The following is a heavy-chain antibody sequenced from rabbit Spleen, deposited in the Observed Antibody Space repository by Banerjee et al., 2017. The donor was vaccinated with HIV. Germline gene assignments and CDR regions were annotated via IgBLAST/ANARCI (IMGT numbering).Heavy chain of an antibody. Sequence: QSLEESGGDLVKPGASLTLTCAASGFTISSYYYMCWVRHAPGKGLEWIACLYISGGSTYYTNWAKGRFTISETSSTTVTLQMTSLTAADTATYFCARDVDTIYFRFSLWGQGTLVTVS. V-gene: IGHV1S40*01. CDR1: GFTISSYYY. CDR3: ARDVDTIYFRFSL. CDR2: LYISGGST. D-gene: IGHD1-1*01. J-gene: IGHJ4*01.